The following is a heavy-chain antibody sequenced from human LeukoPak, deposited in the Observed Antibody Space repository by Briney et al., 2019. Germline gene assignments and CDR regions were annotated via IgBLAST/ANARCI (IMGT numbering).Heavy chain of an antibody. V-gene: IGHV1-69*13. D-gene: IGHD3-22*01. J-gene: IGHJ5*02. CDR3: ARDRRYYYDSSGSIGSYSVNWFDP. CDR1: GGTFSSYA. CDR2: IIPIFGTA. Sequence: SVKVSCKASGGTFSSYASSWVRQAPGQGLEWMGGIIPIFGTANYAQKFQGRVTITADESTSTAYMELSSLRSEDTAVYYCARDRRYYYDSSGSIGSYSVNWFDPWGQGTLVTVSS.